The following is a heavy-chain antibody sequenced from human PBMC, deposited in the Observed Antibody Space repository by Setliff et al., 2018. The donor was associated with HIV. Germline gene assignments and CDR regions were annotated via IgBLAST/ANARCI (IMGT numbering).Heavy chain of an antibody. J-gene: IGHJ6*03. CDR1: GYTFTSYA. D-gene: IGHD3-3*01. Sequence: ASVKVSCKASGYTFTSYAMHWVRQAPGQGLDWMGWINTNTGNPTYAQGFTGRFVFSLDTSVSTAYLQISSLKAEDTAVYYCARVGSYDFWSGLYYYYYYMDVWGKGTTVTVSS. CDR3: ARVGSYDFWSGLYYYYYYMDV. V-gene: IGHV7-4-1*02. CDR2: INTNTGNP.